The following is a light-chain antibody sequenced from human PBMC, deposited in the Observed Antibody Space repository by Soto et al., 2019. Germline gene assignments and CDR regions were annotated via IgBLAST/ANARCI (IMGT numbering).Light chain of an antibody. CDR3: SSYTSSSTYV. CDR1: SSDVGSYNR. CDR2: EVS. J-gene: IGLJ1*01. V-gene: IGLV2-18*02. Sequence: QSVLTQPPSVSGSPGQSVTISCTGTSSDVGSYNRVSWYQQPPGTAPKLMIYEVSNRPSGVPDRFSGSKSGNTASLTISGLQAEDEADYYCSSYTSSSTYVFGTGTKV.